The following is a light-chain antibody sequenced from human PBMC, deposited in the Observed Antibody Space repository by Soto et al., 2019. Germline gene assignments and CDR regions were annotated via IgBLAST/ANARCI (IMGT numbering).Light chain of an antibody. CDR1: QSFRGL. V-gene: IGKV3-11*01. J-gene: IGKJ5*01. Sequence: EVVLTQSPVTLSLSPGERATLSCRASQSFRGLLAWYQQKPGQAPRLLIYDAYNRATGIPPRFSGSGSGKDFTLTISSLEPEGSAVSYCQQRHMWPITFGQGTRLEIK. CDR3: QQRHMWPIT. CDR2: DAY.